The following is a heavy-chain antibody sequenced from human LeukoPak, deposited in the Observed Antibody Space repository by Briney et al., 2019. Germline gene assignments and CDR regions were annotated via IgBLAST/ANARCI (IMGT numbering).Heavy chain of an antibody. J-gene: IGHJ3*02. D-gene: IGHD2-21*01. V-gene: IGHV3-7*03. CDR3: ARPLGRVKENAFDI. CDR2: IKQDGSEK. CDR1: GFTFSNYW. Sequence: GGSLRLSCAASGFTFSNYWMNWVRQAPGKGLEWVANIKQDGSEKYYVDSVEGRFSISRDNAKNSLYLQMNSLRVEDTAVYYCARPLGRVKENAFDIWGQGTIVTVSS.